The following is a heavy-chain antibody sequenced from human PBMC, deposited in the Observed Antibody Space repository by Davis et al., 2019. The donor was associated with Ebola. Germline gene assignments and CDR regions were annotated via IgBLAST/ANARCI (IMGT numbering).Heavy chain of an antibody. D-gene: IGHD3-3*01. CDR2: IHYSGTT. CDR3: ARVDYDFWSGYYTGNWFDP. J-gene: IGHJ5*02. CDR1: GGSISSYY. V-gene: IGHV4-59*01. Sequence: MPSEPLSLTCTVPGGSISSYYWSWIRQPPGKGLEWIGYIHYSGTTNYNPSLKSRVTISVDTSKNQFSLKLSSVTAADTAVYYCARVDYDFWSGYYTGNWFDPWGQGTLVTVSS.